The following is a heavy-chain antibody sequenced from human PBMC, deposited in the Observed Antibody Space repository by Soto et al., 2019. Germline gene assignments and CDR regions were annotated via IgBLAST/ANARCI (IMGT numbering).Heavy chain of an antibody. D-gene: IGHD2-2*01. Sequence: GASVKVSCKVSGYTLTELSMHWERQAPGKGLEWMGGFDPEDGETIYAQKFQGRVTMTEDTSTDTAYMELSSLRSEDTAVYYCATGKYQLANQYYYYYYGMDVWGQGTTVTVSS. CDR3: ATGKYQLANQYYYYYYGMDV. CDR2: FDPEDGET. V-gene: IGHV1-24*01. J-gene: IGHJ6*02. CDR1: GYTLTELS.